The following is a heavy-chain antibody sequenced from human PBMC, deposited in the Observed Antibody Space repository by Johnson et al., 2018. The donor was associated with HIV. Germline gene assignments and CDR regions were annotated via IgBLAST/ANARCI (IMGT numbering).Heavy chain of an antibody. V-gene: IGHV3-52*01. CDR3: AREGGYSSSWDGGYGREDAFDI. D-gene: IGHD6-13*01. Sequence: VQLVESGGGLVQPGGSLRLSCAASGFSFSNSWMHWVCQAPEKGLEWVADIKCDGSEKYYVDSVKGRLTISRDNAKNSLYLQVNSLRAEDTAVYYCAREGGYSSSWDGGYGREDAFDIWGQGTMVTVSS. CDR1: GFSFSNSW. CDR2: IKCDGSEK. J-gene: IGHJ3*02.